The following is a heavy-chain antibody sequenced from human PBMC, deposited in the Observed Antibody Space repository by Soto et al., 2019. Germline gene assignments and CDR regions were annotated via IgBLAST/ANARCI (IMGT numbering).Heavy chain of an antibody. CDR1: GYTFTSYG. CDR3: AHIRAVVVPAAMAYYYMDV. V-gene: IGHV1-18*01. D-gene: IGHD2-2*01. Sequence: ASVKVSCKASGYTFTSYGISWVRQAPGQGLEWMGWISAYNGNTNYAQKLQGRVTMTTDTSTSTAYMELRSLRSDDTAVYYCAHIRAVVVPAAMAYYYMDVWGKGTTVTVSS. CDR2: ISAYNGNT. J-gene: IGHJ6*03.